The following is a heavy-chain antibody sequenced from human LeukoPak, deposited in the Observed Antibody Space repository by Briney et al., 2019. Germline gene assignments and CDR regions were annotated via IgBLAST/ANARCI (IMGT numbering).Heavy chain of an antibody. D-gene: IGHD3-22*01. CDR2: INHSGST. Sequence: PSETLSLTCAVYGGSFSGYYWSWIRQPPGKGLEWIGEINHSGSTNYNPSLKSRVTISVDTSKNQFSLKLSSATAADTAVYYCARAIPSRYYYDSSGPGLAFDIWGQGTMVTVSS. V-gene: IGHV4-34*01. J-gene: IGHJ3*02. CDR3: ARAIPSRYYYDSSGPGLAFDI. CDR1: GGSFSGYY.